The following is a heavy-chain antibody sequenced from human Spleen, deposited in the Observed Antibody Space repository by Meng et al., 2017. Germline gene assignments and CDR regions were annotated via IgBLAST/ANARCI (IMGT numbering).Heavy chain of an antibody. Sequence: VELVESGGGLVQPGVSLRLSCAASGFTFSNTWIHWVRQSPGKGLVWVSHINSDGSTTTYADSVKGRFTISRDNAKNTVYLQMSSLRAEDTAVYYCTKDRSYSSDYWGQGALVTVSS. D-gene: IGHD6-13*01. CDR1: GFTFSNTW. V-gene: IGHV3-74*01. CDR2: INSDGSTT. CDR3: TKDRSYSSDY. J-gene: IGHJ4*02.